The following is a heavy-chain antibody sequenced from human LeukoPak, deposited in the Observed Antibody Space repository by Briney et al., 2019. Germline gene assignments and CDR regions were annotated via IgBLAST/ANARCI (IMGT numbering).Heavy chain of an antibody. Sequence: GSVKVSCKAFGYTFTSYRISWVRQAPGQGLEWMGWISAYNGNTNYAQKLQGRVTMTTDTSTSTAYMELRSLRSDDTAVYYCAQSSGYYSNWFDPWGQGTLVTVSS. CDR2: ISAYNGNT. J-gene: IGHJ5*02. D-gene: IGHD3-22*01. CDR1: GYTFTSYR. V-gene: IGHV1-18*01. CDR3: AQSSGYYSNWFDP.